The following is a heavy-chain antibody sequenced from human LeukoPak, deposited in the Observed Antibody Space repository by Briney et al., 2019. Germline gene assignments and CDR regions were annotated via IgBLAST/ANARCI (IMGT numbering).Heavy chain of an antibody. Sequence: SVKVSCKASGGTFSSYAISWVRQAPGQGLEWMGGIIPIFGTANYAQKFQGRVTITADESTSTAYMELSSLRSDDTAVYYCARDTVTVVSYPDAFDIWGQGTMVTVSS. D-gene: IGHD4-23*01. CDR2: IIPIFGTA. V-gene: IGHV1-69*13. CDR1: GGTFSSYA. J-gene: IGHJ3*02. CDR3: ARDTVTVVSYPDAFDI.